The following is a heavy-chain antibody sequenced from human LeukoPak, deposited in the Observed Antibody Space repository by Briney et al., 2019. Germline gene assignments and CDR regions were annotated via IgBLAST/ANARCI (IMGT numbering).Heavy chain of an antibody. CDR1: GFTFSSYG. CDR2: IRYDGSNK. Sequence: GGSLRLSCAASGFTFSSYGMHWVRQAPGKGLEWVAFIRYDGSNKYYAGSVKGRFTISRDNSKNTLYLQMNSLRAEDTAVYYCAKRYCSSTSCYMDVWGKGTTVTVSS. J-gene: IGHJ6*03. CDR3: AKRYCSSTSCYMDV. D-gene: IGHD2-2*01. V-gene: IGHV3-30*02.